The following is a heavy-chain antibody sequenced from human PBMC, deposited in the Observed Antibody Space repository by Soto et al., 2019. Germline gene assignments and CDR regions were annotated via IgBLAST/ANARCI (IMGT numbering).Heavy chain of an antibody. CDR1: GYSFTRYG. CDR3: AMVDVYVTPSPQDV. V-gene: IGHV1-18*01. D-gene: IGHD3-16*01. Sequence: QVQLVQSGAEVKNPGASVKVSCKASGYSFTRYGIGWARQAPGQGLGWMGWINAYNGNTNYAQNLQGRLTLTTDTSTNTAYMELRSLRSNDTAIYYCAMVDVYVTPSPQDVWGQGTTVTVSS. J-gene: IGHJ6*02. CDR2: INAYNGNT.